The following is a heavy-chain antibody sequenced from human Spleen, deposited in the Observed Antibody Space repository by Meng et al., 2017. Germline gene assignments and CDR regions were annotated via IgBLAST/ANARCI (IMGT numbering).Heavy chain of an antibody. CDR2: TNPNSGGT. CDR3: ARGPKMYYFDY. V-gene: IGHV1-2*02. D-gene: IGHD5-24*01. CDR1: GYTFTNYG. J-gene: IGHJ4*02. Sequence: ASVKVSCKASGYTFTNYGINWVRQAPGQGLEWMGWTNPNSGGTNYTQQFQGRVTMTRDTSISTAYMELSRLRSDDTAVYYCARGPKMYYFDYWGQGTLVTVSS.